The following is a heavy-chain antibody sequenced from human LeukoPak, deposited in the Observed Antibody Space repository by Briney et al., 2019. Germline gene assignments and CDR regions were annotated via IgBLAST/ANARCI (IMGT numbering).Heavy chain of an antibody. J-gene: IGHJ6*03. D-gene: IGHD2-2*01. Sequence: GASVKVSCKASGGTFSSYAISWVRQAPGQGLEWMGGIIPIFGTANYAQKFQGRVTITADESTSTAYMELSSLRSEDTAVYYCARGPAAMEYYYYMDVWGKGTTVTISS. V-gene: IGHV1-69*13. CDR1: GGTFSSYA. CDR2: IIPIFGTA. CDR3: ARGPAAMEYYYYMDV.